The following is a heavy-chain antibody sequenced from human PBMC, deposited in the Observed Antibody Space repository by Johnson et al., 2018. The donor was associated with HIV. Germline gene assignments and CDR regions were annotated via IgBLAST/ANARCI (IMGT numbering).Heavy chain of an antibody. J-gene: IGHJ3*02. CDR1: GFTFSSYG. Sequence: QMLLVESGGGVVQPGRSLRLSCAASGFTFSSYGMHWVRQAPGKGLEWVAVIWYDGSNKYYSDSVKGRFPISRDNSKNTLYLQMNSLRAEDTAVYYCVKLPVAPSYGAFDIWGQGTMVTVSS. CDR2: IWYDGSNK. D-gene: IGHD6-19*01. V-gene: IGHV3-33*06. CDR3: VKLPVAPSYGAFDI.